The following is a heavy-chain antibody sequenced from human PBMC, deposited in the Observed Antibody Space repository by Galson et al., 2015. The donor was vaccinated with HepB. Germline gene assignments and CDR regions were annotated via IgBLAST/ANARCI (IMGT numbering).Heavy chain of an antibody. CDR2: ISSSSSSV. V-gene: IGHV3-21*01. CDR3: ARVTNYGNYGVLGY. J-gene: IGHJ4*02. CDR1: GFTFSRYS. Sequence: SLRLSCAASGFTFSRYSMNWVRQAPGKGLELVSSISSSSSSVYYADSVKGRFTISRDNAKNSLYLQMNSLRAEDTAAYYCARVTNYGNYGVLGYWGQGTLVTVSS. D-gene: IGHD4-11*01.